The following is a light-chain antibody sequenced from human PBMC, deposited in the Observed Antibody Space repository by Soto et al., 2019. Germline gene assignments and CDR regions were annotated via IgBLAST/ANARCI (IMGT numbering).Light chain of an antibody. CDR2: ANS. CDR3: QSYDSSLSVV. Sequence: QSVLTQPASVSGSPGQWVTISCTGTRSNIGEGYDVHWYQQLPGTAPKVLIYANSNRPSGVPDRFSGSNSGTASSLAITGLEAEDEADYCCQSYDSSLSVVFGGGTKLTVL. CDR1: RSNIGEGYD. V-gene: IGLV1-40*01. J-gene: IGLJ2*01.